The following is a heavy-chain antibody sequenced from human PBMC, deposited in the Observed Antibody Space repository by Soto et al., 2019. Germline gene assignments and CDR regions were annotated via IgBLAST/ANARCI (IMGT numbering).Heavy chain of an antibody. D-gene: IGHD6-13*01. CDR3: ARTGSSSWYYFDY. J-gene: IGHJ4*02. V-gene: IGHV4-34*01. Sequence: SETLSLTCAVYGGSFSGYYWSWIRQPPGKGLEWIGEINHSGSTNYNPSLKSRVTISVDTSKNQFSLKLSSVTAADTAVYYCARTGSSSWYYFDYWGQGTLVTVSS. CDR2: INHSGST. CDR1: GGSFSGYY.